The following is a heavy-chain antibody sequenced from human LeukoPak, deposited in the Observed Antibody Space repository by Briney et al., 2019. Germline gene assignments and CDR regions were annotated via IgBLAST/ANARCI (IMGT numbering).Heavy chain of an antibody. D-gene: IGHD1-20*01. CDR1: GFTFSSYA. CDR2: ISGSGGST. V-gene: IGHV3-23*01. CDR3: ARDPGAEYNWNDLGAFDI. J-gene: IGHJ3*02. Sequence: PGGSLRLSCAASGFTFSSYAMSWVRQAPGKGLEWVSAISGSGGSTYYADSVKGRFTISRDNSKNTLYLQMNSLRAEDTAVYYCARDPGAEYNWNDLGAFDIWGQGTMVTVSS.